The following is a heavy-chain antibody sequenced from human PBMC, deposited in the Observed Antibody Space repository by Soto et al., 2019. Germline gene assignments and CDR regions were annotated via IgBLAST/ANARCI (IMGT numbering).Heavy chain of an antibody. J-gene: IGHJ4*02. Sequence: QVQLVQSGAEVKKPGASVKVSCKASGYTFTTYAISWVRQAPGQGLEWMGWISTYAGNTDYAQRLQGRVTMTTDTSTNTAYMELRSLRSDDTAVYYCARDRLHTTSSITFDYWGQGALVTVSS. CDR3: ARDRLHTTSSITFDY. CDR2: ISTYAGNT. CDR1: GYTFTTYA. V-gene: IGHV1-18*01. D-gene: IGHD2-21*01.